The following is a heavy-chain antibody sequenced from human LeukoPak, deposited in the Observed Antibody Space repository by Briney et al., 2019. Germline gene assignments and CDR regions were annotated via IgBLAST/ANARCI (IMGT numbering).Heavy chain of an antibody. D-gene: IGHD2-8*02. CDR1: GGSISSYY. J-gene: IGHJ3*02. CDR3: ARDAPITGGAFDI. V-gene: IGHV4-59*01. Sequence: PSETLSLTCTVSGGSISSYYWSWIRQPPGKGLEWIGYTYYSGSTNYNPSLKSRVTISVDTSKNQFSLKLSSVTAADTAVYYCARDAPITGGAFDIWGQGTMVTVSS. CDR2: TYYSGST.